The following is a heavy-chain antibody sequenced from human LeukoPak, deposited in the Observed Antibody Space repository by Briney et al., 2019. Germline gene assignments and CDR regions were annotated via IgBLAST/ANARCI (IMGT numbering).Heavy chain of an antibody. J-gene: IGHJ4*02. Sequence: GGSLRLSCAASRFTFVNYAMSWVRQAPGKGLEWVSTIDGSGSNTHYADSVKGRFTMSRDNSKNTLNLQMNSLRAEDTAVYYCAKEQGYSYGYIDYWGQGTLVTVSS. CDR2: IDGSGSNT. D-gene: IGHD5-18*01. CDR3: AKEQGYSYGYIDY. CDR1: RFTFVNYA. V-gene: IGHV3-23*01.